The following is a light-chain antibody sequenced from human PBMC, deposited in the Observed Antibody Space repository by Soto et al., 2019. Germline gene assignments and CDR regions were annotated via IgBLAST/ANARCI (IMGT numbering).Light chain of an antibody. CDR2: EVS. CDR3: QSSDLTLSGSGV. CDR1: SSDVGGYNY. V-gene: IGLV2-14*01. Sequence: QSALTQPASVSGSPGQSITISCTGTSSDVGGYNYVSWYQQHPGKAPKLMIYEVSNRPSGVSNRFSGSKSGNTASLTISGLQAEDEADYYCQSSDLTLSGSGVFGGGTKVTVL. J-gene: IGLJ3*02.